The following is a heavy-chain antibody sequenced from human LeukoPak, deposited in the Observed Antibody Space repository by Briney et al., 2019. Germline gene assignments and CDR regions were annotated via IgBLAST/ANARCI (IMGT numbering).Heavy chain of an antibody. CDR2: INPNSGNT. J-gene: IGHJ4*02. CDR1: GYTFTSYD. Sequence: ASVKVSCKASGYTFTSYDINCVRQAPGQGLEWMGWINPNSGNTGYAQKFQGRVTITRNTSISTAYMELSSLRSEDTAVYYCARGRLLRQVYGDQRNNDYWGQGTLVTVSS. CDR3: ARGRLLRQVYGDQRNNDY. D-gene: IGHD4-17*01. V-gene: IGHV1-8*03.